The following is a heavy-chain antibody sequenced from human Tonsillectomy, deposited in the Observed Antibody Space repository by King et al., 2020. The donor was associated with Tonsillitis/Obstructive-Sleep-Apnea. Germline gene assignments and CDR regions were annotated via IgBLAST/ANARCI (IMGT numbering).Heavy chain of an antibody. Sequence: VQLQQWGAGVLKPSETLSLTCAVFGGSFSGYYWSWIRQPPGKGLEWIGEINQSGSTNYNPSLKSRVTISVEPSKNQFSLRLSSVTAADTAVFYRARGPGRLYHYYYMDVWGKGTTVTVSS. CDR2: INQSGST. V-gene: IGHV4-34*01. CDR1: GGSFSGYY. J-gene: IGHJ6*03. D-gene: IGHD3-10*01. CDR3: ARGPGRLYHYYYMDV.